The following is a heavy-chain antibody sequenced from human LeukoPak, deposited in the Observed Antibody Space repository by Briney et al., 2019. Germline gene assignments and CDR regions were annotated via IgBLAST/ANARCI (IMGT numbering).Heavy chain of an antibody. Sequence: GGSLRLSCAASGFTFSNAWMSWVRQAPGKGLEWVGRIKSKTDGGTTDYAAPVKGRFTISRDDSKNTLYLQMNNLKTEDTAVYYCTTDRGYYDILTGYYNADYWGQGTLVTVSS. V-gene: IGHV3-15*01. CDR1: GFTFSNAW. D-gene: IGHD3-9*01. J-gene: IGHJ4*02. CDR2: IKSKTDGGTT. CDR3: TTDRGYYDILTGYYNADY.